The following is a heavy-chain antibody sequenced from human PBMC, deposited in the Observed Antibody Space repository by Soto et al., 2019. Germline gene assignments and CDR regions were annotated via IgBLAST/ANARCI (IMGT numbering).Heavy chain of an antibody. CDR1: GGTFSSSA. CDR2: IIPLFRTP. V-gene: IGHV1-69*12. Sequence: QVQLVQSGAEMKEPGSSVKVSCKTSGGTFSSSAISWLPQAPGQGLGWMGGIIPLFRTPDYAQKFQDRVTIAADESTSTAYMALSSMRSEDTAVYYCARDNDRLQLGGIYYYIQDVWGQGSTITVSS. J-gene: IGHJ6*02. CDR3: ARDNDRLQLGGIYYYIQDV. D-gene: IGHD4-4*01.